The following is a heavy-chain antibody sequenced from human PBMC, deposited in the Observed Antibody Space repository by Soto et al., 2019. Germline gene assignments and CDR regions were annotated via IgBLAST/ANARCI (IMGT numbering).Heavy chain of an antibody. J-gene: IGHJ3*02. CDR2: INPATGAA. CDR3: ARGGGVGVAGSAAFDM. CDR1: GYPVTAYY. V-gene: IGHV1-2*02. D-gene: IGHD3-3*01. Sequence: QLHLVQSGAVVKKPGASVTVSCSASGYPVTAYYMHWVRQAPGRGLGWMGGINPATGAAKYTQTFRGRVSMTRDSAASTFFMALGGRTSEDTAVFYCARGGGVGVAGSAAFDMWGQGTLVTVSS.